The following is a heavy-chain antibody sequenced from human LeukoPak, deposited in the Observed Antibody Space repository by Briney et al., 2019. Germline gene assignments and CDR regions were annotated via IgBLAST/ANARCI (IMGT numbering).Heavy chain of an antibody. Sequence: SETLSLTCTVSGGSISSSSYYWSWIRQPAGNGLEWIGRIYTSGSTNYNPSLKSRVTISVDTSKNQFSLKLSSVTAADTAVYYCARDPSRLGSYGDYRGYFDYWGQGTLVTVSS. J-gene: IGHJ4*02. CDR2: IYTSGST. CDR1: GGSISSSSYY. V-gene: IGHV4-61*02. CDR3: ARDPSRLGSYGDYRGYFDY. D-gene: IGHD4-17*01.